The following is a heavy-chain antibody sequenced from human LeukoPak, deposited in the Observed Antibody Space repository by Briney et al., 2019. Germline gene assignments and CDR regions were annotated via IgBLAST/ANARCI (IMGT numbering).Heavy chain of an antibody. Sequence: SETLSLTCTVSGGSISSGGYYWSWIRQPPGKGLEWIGYIYYSGSTYYNPSLKSRVTISVDTSKNQFSLKLSSVTAADTAVYYCARDRRLGNWFDPWGQGTLVTVSS. CDR1: GGSISSGGYY. CDR3: ARDRRLGNWFDP. V-gene: IGHV4-30-4*08. D-gene: IGHD7-27*01. J-gene: IGHJ5*02. CDR2: IYYSGST.